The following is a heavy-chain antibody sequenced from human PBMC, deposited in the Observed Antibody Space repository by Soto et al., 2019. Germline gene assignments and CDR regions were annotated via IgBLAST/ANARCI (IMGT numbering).Heavy chain of an antibody. CDR1: GVSMSSIGYY. J-gene: IGHJ5*02. CDR2: IYYSGST. V-gene: IGHV4-39*01. Sequence: SETLSLTCTVSGVSMSSIGYYWGWIRQPPGKGLEWIGSIYYSGSTFYNPSLKSRVTLYIDTSRNQFSLKLSSVTAADSAFYYCARGDSGSYNNWFYXWGQGTLVTVSX. D-gene: IGHD1-26*01. CDR3: ARGDSGSYNNWFYX.